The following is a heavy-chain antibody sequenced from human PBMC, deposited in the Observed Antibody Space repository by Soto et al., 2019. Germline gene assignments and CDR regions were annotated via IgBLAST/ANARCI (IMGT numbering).Heavy chain of an antibody. Sequence: VQLVQSGAEVKKPGASVKVSCKASGYTFSNFGISWVRLAPGQGLEWMGWITAYNGNTHYAQNFQGRVTMTTDTSTSTAYMDLRSLRSDDTAIYYCARFGRGFSSAFDFDYWGQGTLVTVS. D-gene: IGHD5-18*01. CDR3: ARFGRGFSSAFDFDY. CDR1: GYTFSNFG. V-gene: IGHV1-18*01. CDR2: ITAYNGNT. J-gene: IGHJ4*02.